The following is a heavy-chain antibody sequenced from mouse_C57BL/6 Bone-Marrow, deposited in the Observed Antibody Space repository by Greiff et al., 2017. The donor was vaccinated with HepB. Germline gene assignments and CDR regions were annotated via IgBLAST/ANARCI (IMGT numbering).Heavy chain of an antibody. Sequence: QVQLQQPGAELVRPGTSVKLSCKASGYTFTSYWMHWVKQRPGQGLEWIGVIDPSDSYTNYNHKFKGKATLTVDTSSSTAYMQLSSLTSEDSAVYYCSLFSDYDVGAYWGQPTLVTVSA. V-gene: IGHV1-59*01. D-gene: IGHD2-4*01. CDR1: GYTFTSYW. J-gene: IGHJ3*01. CDR3: SLFSDYDVGAY. CDR2: IDPSDSYT.